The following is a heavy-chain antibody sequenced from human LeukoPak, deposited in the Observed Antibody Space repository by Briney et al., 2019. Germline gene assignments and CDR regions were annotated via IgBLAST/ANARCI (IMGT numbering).Heavy chain of an antibody. Sequence: ASVKVSCKASGYTFIAYYIHWVRQAPGQRLEWMGCINPNSGGASFVQKVQGRVTMTRDTSITTAHMELSSLRSDDTAVYYCATNGDRGYHHYGMDFWGQGTTVTVSS. J-gene: IGHJ6*02. CDR1: GYTFIAYY. CDR3: ATNGDRGYHHYGMDF. D-gene: IGHD1-14*01. CDR2: INPNSGGA. V-gene: IGHV1-2*02.